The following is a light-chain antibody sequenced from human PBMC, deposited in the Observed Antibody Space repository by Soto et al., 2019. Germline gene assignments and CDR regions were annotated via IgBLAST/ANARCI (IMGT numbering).Light chain of an antibody. J-gene: IGLJ2*01. CDR2: QDT. Sequence: SYELTQPPSMSVSPGQTATIACSGDKLGDKYVCWYQQKSRESPILVIYQDTKRPSGIPERFSGSNSGSTATLTISGTQSIDEADYYCQAWDGGTVVFGGGTKLTVL. V-gene: IGLV3-1*01. CDR1: KLGDKY. CDR3: QAWDGGTVV.